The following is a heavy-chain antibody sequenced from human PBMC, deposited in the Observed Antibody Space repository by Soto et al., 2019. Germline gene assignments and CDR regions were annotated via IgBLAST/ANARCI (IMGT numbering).Heavy chain of an antibody. D-gene: IGHD5-12*01. CDR3: ARTPIVATIQGYFDY. Sequence: SSETLSLTCTVSGGSISSYYWSWIRQPPGKGLEWIGYIYYSGSTNYNPSLKSRVTISVDTSKNQFSLKLSSVTAADTAVYYCARTPIVATIQGYFDYWGQGTLVTVSS. J-gene: IGHJ4*02. V-gene: IGHV4-59*08. CDR2: IYYSGST. CDR1: GGSISSYY.